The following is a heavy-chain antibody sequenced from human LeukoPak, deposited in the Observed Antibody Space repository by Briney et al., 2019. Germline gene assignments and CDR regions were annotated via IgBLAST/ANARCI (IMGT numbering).Heavy chain of an antibody. CDR2: INHSGST. V-gene: IGHV4-34*01. J-gene: IGHJ4*02. D-gene: IGHD3-16*01. CDR1: GGSFSGYY. Sequence: SETLSLTCAVYGGSFSGYYWSWIRQPPGKGLEWIGEINHSGSTNYNPSLKSRVTISVDTSKNQFSLKLSSVTAADTAVYYCALRGSYGLGESDYWGQGTLVTVSS. CDR3: ALRGSYGLGESDY.